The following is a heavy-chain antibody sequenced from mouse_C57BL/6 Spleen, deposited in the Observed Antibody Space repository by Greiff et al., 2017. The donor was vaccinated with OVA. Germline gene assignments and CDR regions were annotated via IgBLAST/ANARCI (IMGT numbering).Heavy chain of an antibody. Sequence: EVQLVESGGGLVKPGGSLKLSCAASGFTFSDYGMHWVRQAPEKGLEWVAYISSGSSTIYYADTVKGRFTISRDNAKNTLFLQMTSLRSEDTAMYYCARTYYYGSSPLFDYWGQGTTLTVSS. CDR2: ISSGSSTI. V-gene: IGHV5-17*01. CDR1: GFTFSDYG. CDR3: ARTYYYGSSPLFDY. D-gene: IGHD1-1*01. J-gene: IGHJ2*01.